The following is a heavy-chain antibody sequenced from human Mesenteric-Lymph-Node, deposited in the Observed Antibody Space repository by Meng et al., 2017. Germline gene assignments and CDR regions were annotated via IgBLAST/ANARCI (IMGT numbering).Heavy chain of an antibody. D-gene: IGHD6-19*01. CDR2: IYHSGST. CDR1: GYSISSGYY. CDR3: ARSRAVVGYYYYGMDV. V-gene: IGHV4-38-2*02. J-gene: IGHJ6*02. Sequence: SETLSLTCTVSGYSISSGYYWGWIRQPPGKGLEWIESIYHSGSTYYNTSLKSRVTISVDTSKNQFSLKLSSVTAADTAVYYCARSRAVVGYYYYGMDVWGQGTTVTVSS.